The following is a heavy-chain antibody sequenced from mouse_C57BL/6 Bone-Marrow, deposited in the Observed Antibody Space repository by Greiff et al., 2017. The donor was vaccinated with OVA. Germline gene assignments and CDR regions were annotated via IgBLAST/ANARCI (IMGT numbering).Heavy chain of an antibody. CDR3: AREEIYDGYWWYFDV. CDR1: GYTFTDYY. D-gene: IGHD2-3*01. J-gene: IGHJ1*03. V-gene: IGHV1-76*01. Sequence: VKLQQSGAELVRPGASVKLSCKASGYTFTDYYINWVKQRPGQGLEWIARIYPGSGNTYYNEKFKGKATLTAEKSSSTAYMQLSSLTSEDSAVYFCAREEIYDGYWWYFDVWGTGTTVTVSS. CDR2: IYPGSGNT.